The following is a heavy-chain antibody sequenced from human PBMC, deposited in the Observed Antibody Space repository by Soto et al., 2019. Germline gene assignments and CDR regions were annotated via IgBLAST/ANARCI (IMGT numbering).Heavy chain of an antibody. CDR1: GFTFSSYD. Sequence: GRSLRLSCAASGFTFSSYDMHWVRQATGKGLEWVSAIGTAGDTYYPGSVKGRFTISRENAKNSLYLQMNSLRAEDTAVYYCARVTTVNTGYDIWGQGTMVNVAS. V-gene: IGHV3-13*01. CDR2: IGTAGDT. D-gene: IGHD4-17*01. CDR3: ARVTTVNTGYDI. J-gene: IGHJ3*02.